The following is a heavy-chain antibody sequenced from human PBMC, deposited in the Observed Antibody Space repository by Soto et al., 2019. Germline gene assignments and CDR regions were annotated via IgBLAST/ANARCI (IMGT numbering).Heavy chain of an antibody. CDR3: ARDNYDFWSSYPQRGP. D-gene: IGHD3-3*01. V-gene: IGHV3-21*01. Sequence: GGSLRLSCAASGFTFSSYSMNWVRQAPGKGLEWVSSISSSSSYIYYADSVKGRFTISRDNAKNSLYLQMNSLRAEDTAVYYCARDNYDFWSSYPQRGPWGQGTLVTVSS. CDR1: GFTFSSYS. CDR2: ISSSSSYI. J-gene: IGHJ5*02.